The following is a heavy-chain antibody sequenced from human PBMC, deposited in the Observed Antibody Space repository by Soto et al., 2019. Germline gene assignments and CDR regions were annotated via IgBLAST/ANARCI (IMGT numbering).Heavy chain of an antibody. CDR2: INWNGGST. CDR3: ARVPPGGYSGYDSAFDI. CDR1: GFTFDDYG. J-gene: IGHJ3*02. V-gene: IGHV3-20*04. D-gene: IGHD5-12*01. Sequence: RPGGSLRLSCAASGFTFDDYGMSWVRQAPGKGLEWVSGINWNGGSTGYADSVKGRFTISRDNAENSLYLQMNSLRAEDTALYYCARVPPGGYSGYDSAFDIWGQGTMVTVS.